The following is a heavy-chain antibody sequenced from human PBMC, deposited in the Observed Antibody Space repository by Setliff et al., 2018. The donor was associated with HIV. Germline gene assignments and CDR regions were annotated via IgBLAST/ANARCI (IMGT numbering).Heavy chain of an antibody. CDR2: VFYTGFA. CDR1: GDSIRGYY. V-gene: IGHV4-59*08. D-gene: IGHD5-12*01. J-gene: IGHJ4*02. CDR3: ARQVSIPGVAITPVDY. Sequence: SSETLSLTCTVSGDSIRGYYWSWIRQPPGKGLEWMGYVFYTGFAAYNPSLKSRLTISVDTSKSRFSLRLTSVTAADTAIYYCARQVSIPGVAITPVDYWGQGALVTVSS.